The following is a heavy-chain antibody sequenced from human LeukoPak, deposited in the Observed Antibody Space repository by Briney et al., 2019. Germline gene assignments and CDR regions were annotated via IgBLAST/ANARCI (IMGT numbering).Heavy chain of an antibody. J-gene: IGHJ4*02. Sequence: ASVKVSCKASGYTFTGYYMHWVRQAPGQGLEWMGWINPNSGGTNYAQKFQGRVTMTRDTSISTAYMELSRLRSGDTAVYYCARRGSSSWPSFDYWGQGTLVTVSS. CDR3: ARRGSSSWPSFDY. V-gene: IGHV1-2*02. CDR2: INPNSGGT. D-gene: IGHD6-13*01. CDR1: GYTFTGYY.